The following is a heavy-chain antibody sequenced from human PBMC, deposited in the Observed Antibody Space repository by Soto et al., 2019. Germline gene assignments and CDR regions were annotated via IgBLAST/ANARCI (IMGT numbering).Heavy chain of an antibody. V-gene: IGHV1-3*01. D-gene: IGHD5-18*01. Sequence: ASVKVSCKASGYTFTSYAMHCVRQAPGQRLEWMGWINAGNGNTKYSQKFQGRVTITRDTSASTAYMELSSLRSEDTAVYYCARDLGIQLWSFDYWGQGTLVTVSS. J-gene: IGHJ4*02. CDR3: ARDLGIQLWSFDY. CDR2: INAGNGNT. CDR1: GYTFTSYA.